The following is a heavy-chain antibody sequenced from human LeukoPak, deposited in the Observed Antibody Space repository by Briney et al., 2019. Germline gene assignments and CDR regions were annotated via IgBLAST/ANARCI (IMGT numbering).Heavy chain of an antibody. CDR3: AAMYTSSHS. Sequence: SETLSLTCAVGGGSFSGYYWSWIRQPPGKGLEWVGEINHSGSTNYNPSLKSRVTISVDTSNNQFSLKLSPVTAADTAVYYCAAMYTSSHSWGQGTLVIVS. CDR2: INHSGST. D-gene: IGHD6-6*01. J-gene: IGHJ5*02. V-gene: IGHV4-34*01. CDR1: GGSFSGYY.